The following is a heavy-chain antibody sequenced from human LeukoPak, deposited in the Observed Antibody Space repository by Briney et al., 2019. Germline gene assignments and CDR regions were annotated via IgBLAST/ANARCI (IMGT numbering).Heavy chain of an antibody. Sequence: GGSLRLSCAASGFTFSSYGMHWVRQAPGKGLEWVAFIRYDGSNKYYADSVKGRFTISRDNSKNTLYLQMNSLRAEDTAVYYSAKDSPITMIVVVITTRLFDYWGQGTLVTVSS. V-gene: IGHV3-30*02. CDR3: AKDSPITMIVVVITTRLFDY. CDR2: IRYDGSNK. D-gene: IGHD3-22*01. J-gene: IGHJ4*02. CDR1: GFTFSSYG.